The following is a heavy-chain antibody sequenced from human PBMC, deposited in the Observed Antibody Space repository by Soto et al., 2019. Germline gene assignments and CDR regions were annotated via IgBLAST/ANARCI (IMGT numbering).Heavy chain of an antibody. V-gene: IGHV3-30-3*01. D-gene: IGHD4-17*01. CDR1: GFTFSSYA. Sequence: GGSLRLSCAASGFTFSSYAMHWVRQAPGKGLEWVAVISYDGSNKYYADSVKGRFTISRDNSKNTLYLQMNSLRAEDTAVYYCARETTGDYGFYFDYWGQGTLVTVSS. CDR3: ARETTGDYGFYFDY. J-gene: IGHJ4*02. CDR2: ISYDGSNK.